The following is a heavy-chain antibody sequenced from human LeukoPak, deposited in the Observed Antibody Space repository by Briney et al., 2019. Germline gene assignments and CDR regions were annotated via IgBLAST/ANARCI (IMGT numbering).Heavy chain of an antibody. CDR1: GFSLSTSGVG. CDR3: AHRGTMVVIDAFDI. V-gene: IGHV2-5*02. J-gene: IGHJ3*02. CDR2: IYWDDDK. Sequence: SGPTLVNPTQTLTLTCTFSGFSLSTSGVGVGWIRQPPGKALEWLALIYWDDDKRYSPSLKSRLTITKDTSKNQEVLTMTNMDPVDTATYYCAHRGTMVVIDAFDIWGQGTMVTVSS. D-gene: IGHD4-23*01.